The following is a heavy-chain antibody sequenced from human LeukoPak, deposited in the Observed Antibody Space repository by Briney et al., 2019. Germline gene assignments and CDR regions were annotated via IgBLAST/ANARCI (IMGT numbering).Heavy chain of an antibody. CDR1: GGSISSSSYY. CDR2: IYYSGST. J-gene: IGHJ6*03. V-gene: IGHV4-39*01. CDR3: ARHEPSDYYYMDV. Sequence: SETLSLTCTVSGGSISSSSYYWGWIRQPPGKRLEWNGSIYYSGSTYYNPSLKSRVTISVDTSKNHFSLKLNSVTAADTAVYYCARHEPSDYYYMDVWGKGTTVTISS.